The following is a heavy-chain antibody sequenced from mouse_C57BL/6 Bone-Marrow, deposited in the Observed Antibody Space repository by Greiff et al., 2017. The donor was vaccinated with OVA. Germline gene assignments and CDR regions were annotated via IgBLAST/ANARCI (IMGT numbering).Heavy chain of an antibody. Sequence: LVAPSQSLSITCTVSGFSLTSYGVDWVRQPPGKGLEWLGVIWGGGSTNYNSALMSRLSISKDNSKSQVFLKMNSLQTDDTAMYYCAKRGTTVVATDWYFDVWGTGTTVTVSS. CDR1: GFSLTSYG. V-gene: IGHV2-9*01. J-gene: IGHJ1*03. CDR2: IWGGGST. D-gene: IGHD1-1*01. CDR3: AKRGTTVVATDWYFDV.